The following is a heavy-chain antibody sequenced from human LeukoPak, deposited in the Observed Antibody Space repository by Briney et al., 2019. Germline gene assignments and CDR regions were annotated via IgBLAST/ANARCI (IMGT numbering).Heavy chain of an antibody. Sequence: SETLSLTCTVSGVSFSSGGYYWSWIRQHPGKGLEWIGYIYYSGSTYYNPSLKSRVTISVDTPKNQFSLKLSSVTAADTAVYYCARDIDYYDSSGYPSCRAFDIWGQGTMVTVSS. D-gene: IGHD3-22*01. CDR3: ARDIDYYDSSGYPSCRAFDI. J-gene: IGHJ3*02. CDR2: IYYSGST. V-gene: IGHV4-31*03. CDR1: GVSFSSGGYY.